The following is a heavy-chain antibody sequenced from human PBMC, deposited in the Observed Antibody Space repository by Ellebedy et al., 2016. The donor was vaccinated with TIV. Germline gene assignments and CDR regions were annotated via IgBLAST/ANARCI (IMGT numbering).Heavy chain of an antibody. V-gene: IGHV3-48*04. J-gene: IGHJ4*02. CDR3: ARDLYGGFDY. CDR2: ISSSSGTI. D-gene: IGHD4/OR15-4a*01. CDR1: GFTFSSYS. Sequence: GEFLKISCAASGFTFSSYSMSWVRQAPGEGLEWVSYISSSSGTIYYVDSVKGRFTISRDNARNSLYLQMNSLRAEDTAMYYCARDLYGGFDYWGQGTLVTVSS.